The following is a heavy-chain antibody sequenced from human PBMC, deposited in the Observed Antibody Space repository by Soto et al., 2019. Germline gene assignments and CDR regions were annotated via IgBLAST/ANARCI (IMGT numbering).Heavy chain of an antibody. D-gene: IGHD1-7*01. Sequence: SVRHSGAASVFAFSSCGMNWFRKAPGKGLEWVAVIWYDGSNKYYADSVKGRFTISRDNSKNTLYLQMNSLRAEDTAVYYCATSRPDNWNCLSLYCNYGMEVWGQGNTVTVSS. V-gene: IGHV3-33*01. CDR3: ATSRPDNWNCLSLYCNYGMEV. CDR2: IWYDGSNK. J-gene: IGHJ6*02. CDR1: VFAFSSCG.